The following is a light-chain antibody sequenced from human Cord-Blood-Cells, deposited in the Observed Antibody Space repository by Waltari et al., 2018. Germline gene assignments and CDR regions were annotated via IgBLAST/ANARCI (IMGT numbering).Light chain of an antibody. Sequence: DIQMTQSPSTLSASVGDRVTINCRARQSISSWLAWYQQKPGKAPKLLIYDASSLESGVPSRVSGSGSRTEFTLTISSLQPDDFATYYCQQYNSYSPTFGGGTKVEIK. CDR3: QQYNSYSPT. CDR2: DAS. J-gene: IGKJ4*01. V-gene: IGKV1-5*01. CDR1: QSISSW.